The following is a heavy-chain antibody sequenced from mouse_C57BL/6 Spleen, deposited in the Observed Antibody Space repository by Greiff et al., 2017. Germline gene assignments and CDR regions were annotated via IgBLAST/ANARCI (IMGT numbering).Heavy chain of an antibody. CDR3: ARDYYGKGDY. J-gene: IGHJ2*01. CDR2: ISSGSSTI. V-gene: IGHV5-17*01. D-gene: IGHD1-1*01. CDR1: GFTFSDYG. Sequence: EVMLVESGGGLVKPGGSLKLSCAASGFTFSDYGMHWVRQAPEKGLEWVAYISSGSSTIYYADTVKGRFTISRDNAKNTLVLQMTRLRSEDTAMYYCARDYYGKGDYWGEGTTLTVSS.